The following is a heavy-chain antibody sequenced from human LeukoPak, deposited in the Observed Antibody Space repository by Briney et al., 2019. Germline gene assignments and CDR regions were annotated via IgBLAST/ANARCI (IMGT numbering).Heavy chain of an antibody. CDR1: GFTFSSYA. V-gene: IGHV3-9*01. D-gene: IGHD6-6*01. Sequence: GGSLRLSCAASGFTFSSYAMSWVRQAPGKGLEWVSGISWNSGSVGYADSVKGRFTISRDNAKNSLYLQMNSLRAEDTALYYCAKASSYSSSSYIGYWGQGTLVTVSS. CDR2: ISWNSGSV. CDR3: AKASSYSSSSYIGY. J-gene: IGHJ4*02.